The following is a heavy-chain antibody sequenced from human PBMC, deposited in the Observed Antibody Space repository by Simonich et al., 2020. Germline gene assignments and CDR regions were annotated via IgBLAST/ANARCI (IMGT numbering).Heavy chain of an antibody. CDR3: ARGGVQYYYYYMDV. CDR2: INPNSGGT. V-gene: IGHV1-2*02. J-gene: IGHJ6*03. D-gene: IGHD3-3*01. CDR1: GYTFTGYY. Sequence: QVQLVQSGAEVKKPGASVKVSCQASGYTFTGYYMHWVRQAPGQGLEGRGWINPNSGGTNDAQKFQGRVTMTRDTSISTAYMELSRLRSDDTAVYYCARGGVQYYYYYMDVWGKGTTVTVSS.